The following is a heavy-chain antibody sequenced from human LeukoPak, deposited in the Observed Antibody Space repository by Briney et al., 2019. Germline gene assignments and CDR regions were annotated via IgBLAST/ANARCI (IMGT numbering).Heavy chain of an antibody. CDR1: GGTFSSYA. J-gene: IGHJ3*02. CDR2: IIPIFGTA. V-gene: IGHV1-69*06. Sequence: GASVKVSCKASGGTFSSYAISWVRQAPGQGLEWMGGIIPIFGTANYAQKFQGRVTITAGKSTSTAYMELSSLRSEDTAVYYCARGRGGAITMIVVVTAFDIWGQGTMVTVSS. D-gene: IGHD3-22*01. CDR3: ARGRGGAITMIVVVTAFDI.